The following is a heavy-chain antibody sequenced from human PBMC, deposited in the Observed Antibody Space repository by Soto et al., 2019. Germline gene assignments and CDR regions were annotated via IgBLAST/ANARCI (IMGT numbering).Heavy chain of an antibody. Sequence: GGSLRHSCTPSGFTFSNYSMSWVRQAPGKGLEWVANIKQDGSEKYYVESAKGRFNISRDNAKNSLYLQMNSLRAEDTAVYYCARVPYCNGGTCYVYWGQGT. J-gene: IGHJ4*02. V-gene: IGHV3-7*04. D-gene: IGHD2-15*01. CDR2: IKQDGSEK. CDR3: ARVPYCNGGTCYVY. CDR1: GFTFSNYS.